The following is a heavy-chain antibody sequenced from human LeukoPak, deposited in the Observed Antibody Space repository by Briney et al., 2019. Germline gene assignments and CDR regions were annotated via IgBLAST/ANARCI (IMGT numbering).Heavy chain of an antibody. Sequence: PGGSLRLSCAASGFTLSSYEMTWVRQAPGKGLEWISYSSSSGETIFYADSVKGRFTISRDNAKNLLYLQMNSLRAEDTGVYYCARDNYDSSGPYYFDYWGQGTLVTVSS. V-gene: IGHV3-48*03. CDR2: SSSSGETI. CDR3: ARDNYDSSGPYYFDY. J-gene: IGHJ4*02. CDR1: GFTLSSYE. D-gene: IGHD3-22*01.